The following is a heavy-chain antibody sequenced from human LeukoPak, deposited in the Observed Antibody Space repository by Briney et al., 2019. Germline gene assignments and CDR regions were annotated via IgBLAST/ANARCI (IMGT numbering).Heavy chain of an antibody. CDR2: ISLSGVT. Sequence: SGTLSLTCGVSGGSISSTNWWSWVRQPPGQGLEWIGEISLSGVTNYNPSLKSRVTMSLDRSKNPLSLTLTSVTAADTAVYYCSRESGAFSPFGYWGQGTLVTVSS. V-gene: IGHV4-4*02. J-gene: IGHJ4*02. CDR3: SRESGAFSPFGY. CDR1: GGSISSTNW. D-gene: IGHD1-26*01.